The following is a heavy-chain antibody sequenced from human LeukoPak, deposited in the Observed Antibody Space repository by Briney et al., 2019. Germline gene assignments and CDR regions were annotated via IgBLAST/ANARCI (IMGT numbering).Heavy chain of an antibody. J-gene: IGHJ4*02. V-gene: IGHV4-59*01. CDR1: GGSFSDYY. CDR2: IYHTGST. D-gene: IGHD2-2*01. CDR3: AKDFRRYCSSTSCYSYFDY. Sequence: SETLSLTCTISGGSFSDYYWSWVRQSPGKGLEWIGYIYHTGSTSYSPSLKSRVTISADTSQNQFSLKLSSVTAADTAVYYCAKDFRRYCSSTSCYSYFDYWGQGTLVTVSS.